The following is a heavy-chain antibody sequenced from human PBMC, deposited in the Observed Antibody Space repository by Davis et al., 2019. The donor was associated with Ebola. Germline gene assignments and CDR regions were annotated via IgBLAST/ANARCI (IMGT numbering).Heavy chain of an antibody. Sequence: GGSLRLSCAASGFTSSDYYMSWIRQAPGKGLEWVSAISGSGGTTYYAGSVKGRFTVSRDNSKKTMYLQMNSLRAEDTAVYYCAKSGLSFGVVKYHYGMDVWGKGTTVTVSS. CDR1: GFTSSDYY. V-gene: IGHV3-23*01. CDR2: ISGSGGTT. D-gene: IGHD3-3*01. J-gene: IGHJ6*04. CDR3: AKSGLSFGVVKYHYGMDV.